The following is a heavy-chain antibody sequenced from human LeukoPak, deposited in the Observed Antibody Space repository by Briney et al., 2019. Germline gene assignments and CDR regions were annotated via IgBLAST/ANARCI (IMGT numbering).Heavy chain of an antibody. V-gene: IGHV4-39*01. Sequence: SETLSLTCTVSGGSISTSNYYWAWIRQPPGKGLEWIGSIYFSGSTYYNPSLKSRVSMSVDTSNNQFSLKVTSVTAADTAVYYCASDYGADSGYWGQGTLVTVFS. CDR3: ASDYGADSGY. D-gene: IGHD4-17*01. J-gene: IGHJ4*02. CDR2: IYFSGST. CDR1: GGSISTSNYY.